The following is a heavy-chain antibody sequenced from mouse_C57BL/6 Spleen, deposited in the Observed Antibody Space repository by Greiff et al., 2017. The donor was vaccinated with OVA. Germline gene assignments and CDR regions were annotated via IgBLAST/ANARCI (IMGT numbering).Heavy chain of an antibody. J-gene: IGHJ4*01. V-gene: IGHV1-61*01. D-gene: IGHD1-3*01. CDR1: GYTFPSYW. CDR2: IYPSDSET. CDR3: ARSGYYAMDY. Sequence: QVQLQQPGAELVRPGSSVKLSCKASGYTFPSYWMDWVKQRPGQGIEWIGNIYPSDSETHYNQKFKDKATLTVDKSPSTAYMQLSSLTSEDSAVYYGARSGYYAMDYWGQGTSVTVSS.